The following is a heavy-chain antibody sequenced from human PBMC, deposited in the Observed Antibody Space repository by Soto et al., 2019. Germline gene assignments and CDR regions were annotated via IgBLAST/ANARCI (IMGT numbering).Heavy chain of an antibody. J-gene: IGHJ6*02. CDR1: GGSISSYY. D-gene: IGHD3-3*01. Sequence: SETLSLTCTVSGGSISSYYWSWIRQPPGKGLEWIGYIYYSGSTNYNPSLKSRVTISVDTSKNQFSLKLSSVTAADTAVYYCASGKSDFWSGYYIGVTPYGMDVWGQGTTVTV. CDR3: ASGKSDFWSGYYIGVTPYGMDV. CDR2: IYYSGST. V-gene: IGHV4-59*01.